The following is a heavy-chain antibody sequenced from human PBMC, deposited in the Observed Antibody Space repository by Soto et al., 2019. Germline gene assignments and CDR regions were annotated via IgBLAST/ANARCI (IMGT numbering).Heavy chain of an antibody. V-gene: IGHV3-49*03. CDR2: IRSKAYGGTT. J-gene: IGHJ4*02. Sequence: GGSLRLSCTASGFTFGDYAMSWFRQAPGKGLEWVGFIRSKAYGGTTEYAASVKGRFTISRDDSKSIAYLQMNSLKTEDTAVYYCTSSYDFWSGYDVDYWGQGTLVTVSS. D-gene: IGHD3-3*01. CDR3: TSSYDFWSGYDVDY. CDR1: GFTFGDYA.